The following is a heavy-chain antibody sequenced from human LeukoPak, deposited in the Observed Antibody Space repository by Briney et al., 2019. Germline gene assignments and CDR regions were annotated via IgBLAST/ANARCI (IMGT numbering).Heavy chain of an antibody. Sequence: SETLSLTCTISGGSFSYYHWSWIRQPPGKGLEWIGYTYYSGSTNYNPSLKSRVTISVDTSKNQFSLKLSSVTAADTAVYYCARGGSRSSSWFYFDYWGQGSLVTVSS. V-gene: IGHV4-59*01. CDR3: ARGGSRSSSWFYFDY. CDR2: TYYSGST. D-gene: IGHD6-13*01. J-gene: IGHJ4*02. CDR1: GGSFSYYH.